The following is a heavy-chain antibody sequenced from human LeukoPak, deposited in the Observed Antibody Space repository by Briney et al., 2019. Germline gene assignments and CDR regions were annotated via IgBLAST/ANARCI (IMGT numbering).Heavy chain of an antibody. V-gene: IGHV3-33*01. CDR3: ARGPDYYDSSGRFDY. CDR1: GFTFSSYG. Sequence: SGGSLRLSCAASGFTFSSYGMHWVRQAPGKGLEWVAVIWYDGSHKYYADSVKGRFTISRDNSKNTLYLQMNSLRAEDTAVYYCARGPDYYDSSGRFDYWGQGTPVTVSS. J-gene: IGHJ4*02. D-gene: IGHD3-22*01. CDR2: IWYDGSHK.